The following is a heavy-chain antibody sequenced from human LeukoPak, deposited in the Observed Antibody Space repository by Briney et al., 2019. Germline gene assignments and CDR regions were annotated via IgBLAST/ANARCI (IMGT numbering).Heavy chain of an antibody. J-gene: IGHJ4*02. Sequence: GSLRLSCAASGFTFSRYWMTWVRQAPGKGLEWVANINQDGSVKYYVGSVKGRFTISRDNAKNLVYLQMDSLRAEDTAVYYCARIGYSSSSLDYWGQGTLVTVSS. CDR3: ARIGYSSSSLDY. CDR2: INQDGSVK. V-gene: IGHV3-7*01. D-gene: IGHD6-13*01. CDR1: GFTFSRYW.